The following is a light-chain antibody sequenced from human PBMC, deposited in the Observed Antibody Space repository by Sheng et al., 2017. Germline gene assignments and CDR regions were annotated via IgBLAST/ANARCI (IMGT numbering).Light chain of an antibody. CDR3: QQYNNRPPWT. CDR2: GAS. Sequence: EIVMTQSPATLSVSPGDTATLSCTASQSISSNLAWYQQKPGQAPRLLIYGASTRATGIPARVSGSGSGTEFTLTISSLQSEDFAVYYCQQYNNRPPWTFGQGTKVEIK. CDR1: QSISSN. J-gene: IGKJ1*01. V-gene: IGKV3-15*01.